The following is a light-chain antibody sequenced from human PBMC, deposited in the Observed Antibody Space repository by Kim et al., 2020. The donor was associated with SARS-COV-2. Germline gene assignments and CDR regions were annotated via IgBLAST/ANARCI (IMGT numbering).Light chain of an antibody. CDR2: DAS. CDR3: QQRSST. CDR1: QSVSSY. Sequence: TLSLPPGESATLSCRASQSVSSYLAWYQQKPGQAPRLLIYDASNRATGIPARFSGSGSGTDFTLTISSLEPEDFALYYCQQRSSTFGQGTRLEIK. J-gene: IGKJ5*01. V-gene: IGKV3-11*01.